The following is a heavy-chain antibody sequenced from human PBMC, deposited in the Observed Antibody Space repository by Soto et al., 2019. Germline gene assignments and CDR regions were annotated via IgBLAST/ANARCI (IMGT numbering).Heavy chain of an antibody. D-gene: IGHD2-21*02. CDR2: IYTSGST. CDR3: ARSKPCGGDCYTFDY. CDR1: GGSISSYY. Sequence: SETLSLTCTVSGGSISSYYWSWIRQPAGKGLEWIGRIYTSGSTNYNPSLKSRVTMSVDTSKNQFSLKLSSVTAADTAVYYCARSKPCGGDCYTFDYWGQVPLVTVSS. V-gene: IGHV4-4*07. J-gene: IGHJ4*02.